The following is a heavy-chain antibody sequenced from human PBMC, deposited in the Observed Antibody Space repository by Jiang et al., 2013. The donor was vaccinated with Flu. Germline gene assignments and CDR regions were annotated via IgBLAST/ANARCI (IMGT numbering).Heavy chain of an antibody. CDR3: ARASCSSTSCYQLFDY. CDR1: GFTFSSYA. D-gene: IGHD2-2*01. CDR2: IWYDGSNK. Sequence: QLLESGGGVVQPGRSLRLSCAASGFTFSSYAMHWVRQAPGKGLEWVAVIWYDGSNKYYADSVKGRFTIPRDNSKNTLYLQMNSLRAEDTAVYYCARASCSSTSCYQLFDYWGQGTLVTVSS. V-gene: IGHV3-33*08. J-gene: IGHJ4*02.